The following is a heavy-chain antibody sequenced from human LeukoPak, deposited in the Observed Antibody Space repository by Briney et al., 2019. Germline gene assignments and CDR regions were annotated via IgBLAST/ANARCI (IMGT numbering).Heavy chain of an antibody. J-gene: IGHJ4*02. Sequence: GGSLRLPCAASGFTLSSYEMNWVRQAPGKGLEWVSYISSSSNTMYYADSVKGRFTISRDNAKNSLYLQMNSLRDEDTAVYYCASAFDYWGQATLVAVSS. CDR1: GFTLSSYE. CDR3: ASAFDY. CDR2: ISSSSNTM. V-gene: IGHV3-48*03.